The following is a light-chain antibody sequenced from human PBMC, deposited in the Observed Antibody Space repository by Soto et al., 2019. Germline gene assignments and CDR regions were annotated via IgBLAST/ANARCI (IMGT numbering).Light chain of an antibody. CDR3: QQYGTSPGYT. Sequence: EIVLTQSPGTLSLSPGERATLSCRASESVSSTYLAWYQQKPGQAPRLLIYGASRRASGIPDRFSGSGSGSDFTLTISRLEPEDFAVYYCQQYGTSPGYTFGQGTKVEIK. CDR2: GAS. V-gene: IGKV3-20*01. J-gene: IGKJ2*01. CDR1: ESVSSTY.